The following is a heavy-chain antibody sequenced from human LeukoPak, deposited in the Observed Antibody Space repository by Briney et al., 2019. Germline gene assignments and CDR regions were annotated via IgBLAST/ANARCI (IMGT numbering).Heavy chain of an antibody. CDR2: INPNSGGT. CDR3: ARDGVLLWFGELFYNWFDP. V-gene: IGHV1-2*02. CDR1: GYTFTGYY. Sequence: ASVKVSCKASGYTFTGYYMHWVRQAPGQGLEWMGWINPNSGGTNYAQKFRGRVTMTRDTSISTAYMELSRLRSDDTAVYYCARDGVLLWFGELFYNWFDPWGQGTLVTVSS. D-gene: IGHD3-10*01. J-gene: IGHJ5*02.